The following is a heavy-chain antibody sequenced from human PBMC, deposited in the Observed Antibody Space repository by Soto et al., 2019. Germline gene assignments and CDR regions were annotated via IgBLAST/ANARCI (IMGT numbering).Heavy chain of an antibody. D-gene: IGHD2-2*01. CDR1: GYTFTSYG. V-gene: IGHV1-18*01. Sequence: ASVKVSWKASGYTFTSYGISWVRQAPGQGLEWMGWISAYNGNTNYAQKLQGRVTMTTDTSTSTAYMELRSLRSDDTAVYYCARDHCSSTSCYDYYYYGMDVWGQGTTVTVSS. CDR2: ISAYNGNT. CDR3: ARDHCSSTSCYDYYYYGMDV. J-gene: IGHJ6*02.